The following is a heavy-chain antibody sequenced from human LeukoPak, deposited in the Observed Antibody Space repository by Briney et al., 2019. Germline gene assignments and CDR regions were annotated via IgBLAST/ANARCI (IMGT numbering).Heavy chain of an antibody. CDR1: GYTFTSYA. D-gene: IGHD2-21*02. Sequence: AASVKVSCKASGYTFTSYAVSWVRQAPGQGLEWMGWINTNTGNPTYAQGFTGRFVFSLDTSVSTAYLQISSLKAEDTAVYYCARVMFAYCGGDCYGGFDYWGQGTLVTVSS. CDR2: INTNTGNP. J-gene: IGHJ4*02. V-gene: IGHV7-4-1*02. CDR3: ARVMFAYCGGDCYGGFDY.